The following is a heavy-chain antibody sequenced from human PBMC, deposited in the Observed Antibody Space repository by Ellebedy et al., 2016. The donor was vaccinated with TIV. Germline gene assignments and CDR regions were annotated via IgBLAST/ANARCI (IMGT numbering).Heavy chain of an antibody. Sequence: GGSLRLSXAASGFTFSSYSMNWVRQAPGKGLEWVSYISSSSSTIYYADSVKGRFTISRDNAKNSLYLQMNSLRAEDTAVYYCAREGVDTAMGNAQPPDAFDIWGQGTMVTVSS. J-gene: IGHJ3*02. CDR1: GFTFSSYS. D-gene: IGHD5-18*01. CDR2: ISSSSSTI. CDR3: AREGVDTAMGNAQPPDAFDI. V-gene: IGHV3-48*04.